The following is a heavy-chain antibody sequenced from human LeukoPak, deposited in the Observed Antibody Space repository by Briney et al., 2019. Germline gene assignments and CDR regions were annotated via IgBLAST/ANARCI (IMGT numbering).Heavy chain of an antibody. J-gene: IGHJ4*02. CDR1: GYTFTSYG. CDR2: ISAYNGNT. CDR3: ATGYYGSGSYDY. Sequence: ASVKVSCKAAGYTFTSYGISWVRQAPGQGLEWMGWISAYNGNTNYAQKLQGRVTMTEDTSTDTAYMELSSLRSEDTAVYYRATGYYGSGSYDYWGQGTLVTVSS. V-gene: IGHV1-18*01. D-gene: IGHD3-10*01.